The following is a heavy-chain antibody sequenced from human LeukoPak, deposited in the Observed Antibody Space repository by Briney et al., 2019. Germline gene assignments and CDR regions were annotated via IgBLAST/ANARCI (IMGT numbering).Heavy chain of an antibody. D-gene: IGHD6-13*01. Sequence: GGSLRLSCGASGFTFSSYAIHWVRQAPGKGLEWVAVISYDGGNKYYADSVKGRFTISRDNSKNTLYLQMNSLRAEDTAVYYCGRDLAAAGTLIEHWGQGTLVTVSS. CDR3: GRDLAAAGTLIEH. J-gene: IGHJ1*01. CDR1: GFTFSSYA. CDR2: ISYDGGNK. V-gene: IGHV3-30*04.